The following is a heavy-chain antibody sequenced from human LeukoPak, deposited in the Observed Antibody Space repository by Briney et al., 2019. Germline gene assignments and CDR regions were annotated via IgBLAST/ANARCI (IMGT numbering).Heavy chain of an antibody. CDR3: ARVGHRKAAAGVFDY. D-gene: IGHD6-13*01. CDR2: IYQSGSP. Sequence: SETLSLTCAVSGASISSPFWWSWVRQTPGKGLEWIGEIYQSGSPNYNPSLKSRVTMSVDKSKNLVFLRLMSVTAADTAVYFCARVGHRKAAAGVFDYWGQEMLVTVSS. V-gene: IGHV4-4*02. CDR1: GASISSPFW. J-gene: IGHJ4*02.